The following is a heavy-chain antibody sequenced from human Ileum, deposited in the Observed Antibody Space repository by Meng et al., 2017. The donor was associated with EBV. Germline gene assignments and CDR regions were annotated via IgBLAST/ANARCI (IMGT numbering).Heavy chain of an antibody. CDR2: IYNSGST. CDR3: ARDGYSSGSD. D-gene: IGHD6-19*01. CDR1: AGFVCSGGNY. J-gene: IGHJ4*02. V-gene: IGHV4-61*08. Sequence: VQQQEAGPGLVRPSGTLFITCCAAAGFVCSGGNYWSWIRQPAGKGLELIGYIYNSGSTNYKPSLKSRVTISVDTSKNQFSLKLSSVTAADTAVYYCARDGYSSGSDWGQGTLVTVSS.